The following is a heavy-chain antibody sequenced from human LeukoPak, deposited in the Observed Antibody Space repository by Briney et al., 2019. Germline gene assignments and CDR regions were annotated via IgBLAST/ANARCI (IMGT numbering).Heavy chain of an antibody. CDR3: ARVGLYDILTGYYPSDAFDI. D-gene: IGHD3-9*01. Sequence: SETLSLTCTVSGGSITSHYWSRIRQPPGKGLEWIGYIYYSGSTNYNPSLKSRVTISVDTSKNQFSLKLSSVTAADTAVYYCARVGLYDILTGYYPSDAFDIWGQGTMVSVSS. V-gene: IGHV4-59*11. J-gene: IGHJ3*02. CDR2: IYYSGST. CDR1: GGSITSHY.